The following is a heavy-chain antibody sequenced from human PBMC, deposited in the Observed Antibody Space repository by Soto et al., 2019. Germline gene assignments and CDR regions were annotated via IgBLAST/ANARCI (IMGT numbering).Heavy chain of an antibody. J-gene: IGHJ4*02. CDR1: GFTLSSYG. Sequence: GGALRLSCAASGFTLSSYGMHWVRQAPGKGLEWVAVISYDGSNKYYADSVKGRFTISRDNSKNTLYLQMNSLGAEDTAVYYCAKTPGYSSRWYFDYWGQGTLVTVSS. V-gene: IGHV3-30*18. CDR3: AKTPGYSSRWYFDY. D-gene: IGHD6-13*01. CDR2: ISYDGSNK.